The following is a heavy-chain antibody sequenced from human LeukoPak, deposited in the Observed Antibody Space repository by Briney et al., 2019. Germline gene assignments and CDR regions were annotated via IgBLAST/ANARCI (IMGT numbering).Heavy chain of an antibody. V-gene: IGHV3-23*01. CDR1: GFTFSSYA. J-gene: IGHJ4*02. D-gene: IGHD1-26*01. Sequence: GGTLRLSCAASGFTFSSYAMTWVRQAPGKGLEGVSGIGGSGGSTSYADSVKGRVTISRDNSKNTLFLQMNGLRAEDTAVYYCAKGSSSGTYFDYWGQGAQVTVSS. CDR2: IGGSGGST. CDR3: AKGSSSGTYFDY.